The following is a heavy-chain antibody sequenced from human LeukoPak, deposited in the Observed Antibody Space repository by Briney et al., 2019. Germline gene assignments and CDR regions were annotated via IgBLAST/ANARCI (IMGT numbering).Heavy chain of an antibody. Sequence: QPGGSLRLSCVASGFTFSSYSMNWVRQAPGKGLGWVSYISSSSSTIYYADCVEGRFTISRDNAKNSLYLPMNSLRAEDTAVYYCARDHCSSTSCYAFGWFDPWGQGTLVTVSS. CDR3: ARDHCSSTSCYAFGWFDP. D-gene: IGHD2-2*01. CDR2: ISSSSSTI. J-gene: IGHJ5*02. CDR1: GFTFSSYS. V-gene: IGHV3-48*01.